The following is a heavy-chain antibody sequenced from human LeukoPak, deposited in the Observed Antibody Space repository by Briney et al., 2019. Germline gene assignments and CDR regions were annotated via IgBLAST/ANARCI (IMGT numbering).Heavy chain of an antibody. CDR1: GGSISSYY. J-gene: IGHJ4*02. CDR2: IYYSGST. Sequence: SSETLSLTCTVSGGSISSYYWSWIRQPPGKGLEWIGYIYYSGSTYYNPSLESRVTISVDTSKNQFSLKLSSVTAADTAFYYCARDKGLYSSTWYADSWGQGTLVTVSS. V-gene: IGHV4-59*12. D-gene: IGHD6-13*01. CDR3: ARDKGLYSSTWYADS.